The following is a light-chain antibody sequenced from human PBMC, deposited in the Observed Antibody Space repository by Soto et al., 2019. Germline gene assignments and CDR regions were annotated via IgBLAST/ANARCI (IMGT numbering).Light chain of an antibody. CDR1: QSVLYSSNNKNY. CDR3: QQYYGFPLT. CDR2: WAS. Sequence: DIVMTQSPDSLAVSLGERATINCKSSQSVLYSSNNKNYLVWYQQKPGQPPKLLIYWASTRESGVPDRFSGSGSGTDFTLTINNLQAEDVAVYYCQQYYGFPLTFGGGTKVDIK. V-gene: IGKV4-1*01. J-gene: IGKJ4*01.